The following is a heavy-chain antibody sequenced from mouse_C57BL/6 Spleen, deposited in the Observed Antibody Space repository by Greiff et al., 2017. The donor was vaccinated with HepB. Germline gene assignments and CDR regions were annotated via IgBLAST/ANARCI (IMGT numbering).Heavy chain of an antibody. D-gene: IGHD1-1*01. V-gene: IGHV1-55*01. J-gene: IGHJ2*01. CDR3: AREITTVVYYFDY. Sequence: QVQLQQPGAELVKPGASVKMSCKASGYTFTSYWITWVKQRPGQGLEWIGDIYPGSGGTNYNEKFKSKATLTVDTSSSTAYMQLSSLTSEDSAVYYCAREITTVVYYFDYWGQGTTLTVSS. CDR1: GYTFTSYW. CDR2: IYPGSGGT.